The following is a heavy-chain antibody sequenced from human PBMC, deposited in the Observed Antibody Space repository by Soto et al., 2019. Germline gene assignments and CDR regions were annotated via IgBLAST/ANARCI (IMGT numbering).Heavy chain of an antibody. V-gene: IGHV2-5*02. J-gene: IGHJ6*02. CDR3: VQSRCGGDCLTFYSSHAYYGLDV. D-gene: IGHD2-21*02. Sequence: QITLKESGPTLVKPTQTLTLTCTFSGLALTYIGEGVGGIRQPPGKALEWLALVYWDDDKRYKPSLRSILTITNDTSKKQVVLTMTNMDPVDKATYYCVQSRCGGDCLTFYSSHAYYGLDVWGQGTTVTVSS. CDR1: GLALTYIGEG. CDR2: VYWDDDK.